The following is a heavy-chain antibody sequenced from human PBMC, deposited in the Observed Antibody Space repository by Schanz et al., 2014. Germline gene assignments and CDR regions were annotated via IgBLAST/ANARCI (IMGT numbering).Heavy chain of an antibody. CDR1: GFTFSRYG. CDR3: ARDRRRYCSTASCLHDNWFDP. CDR2: TRYDGNNK. D-gene: IGHD2-2*01. Sequence: QVQLVESGGGVVQPGRSLRLSCAASGFTFSRYGMHWVRQAPGKGLEWVAATRYDGNNKYYVDSVKGRFTISRDNSKNTLYLQVNSLRAEDTAVYYCARDRRRYCSTASCLHDNWFDPWGQGTLVIVSS. J-gene: IGHJ5*02. V-gene: IGHV3-33*01.